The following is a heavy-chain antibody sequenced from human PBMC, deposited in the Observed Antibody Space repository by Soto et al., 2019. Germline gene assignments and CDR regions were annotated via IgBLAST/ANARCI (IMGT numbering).Heavy chain of an antibody. CDR2: IIPIFGTA. CDR3: ARAGTAMGTNYHYGMDV. V-gene: IGHV1-69*13. Sequence: SVKVSCKASGGTFSSYAISWVRQAPGQGLEWMGGIIPIFGTANYAQKFQGRVTITADESTSTAYMELSSLRSEDTAVYYCARAGTAMGTNYHYGMDVWGQGTTVTVAS. D-gene: IGHD5-18*01. J-gene: IGHJ6*02. CDR1: GGTFSSYA.